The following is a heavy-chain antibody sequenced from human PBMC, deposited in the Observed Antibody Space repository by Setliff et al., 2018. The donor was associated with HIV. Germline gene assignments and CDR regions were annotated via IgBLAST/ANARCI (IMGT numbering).Heavy chain of an antibody. J-gene: IGHJ4*02. CDR2: IYYSGST. V-gene: IGHV4-39*01. CDR3: ASYRKAERWLQLGGDFDY. Sequence: SETLSLTCTVSGGSISSSSYYWGWIRQPPGKGLEWIGSIYYSGSTYYNPSLKSRVTISVDTSKNQFSLKLSSVTAADTAVYYCASYRKAERWLQLGGDFDYWGQGTLVTVSS. CDR1: GGSISSSSYY. D-gene: IGHD5-12*01.